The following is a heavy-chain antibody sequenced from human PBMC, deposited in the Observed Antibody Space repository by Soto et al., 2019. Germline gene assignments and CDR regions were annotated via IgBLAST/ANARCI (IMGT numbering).Heavy chain of an antibody. CDR2: ISSSGSTI. V-gene: IGHV3-48*03. D-gene: IGHD2-21*02. CDR1: GFTFSSYE. Sequence: EVQLVESGGGLVQPGGSLRLSCAASGFTFSSYEMNWVRQAPGKWLEWVSYISSSGSTIYYADSVKGRFTISRDNAKNSLYLQMNSLRAEDTAVYYCARDRAVVTRPTQIGYFDLWGRGTLVTVSS. CDR3: ARDRAVVTRPTQIGYFDL. J-gene: IGHJ2*01.